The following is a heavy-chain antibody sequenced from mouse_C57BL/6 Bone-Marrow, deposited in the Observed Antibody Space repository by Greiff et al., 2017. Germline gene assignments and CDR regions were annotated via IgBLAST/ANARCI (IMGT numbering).Heavy chain of an antibody. CDR1: GYTFTNYS. V-gene: IGHV1-76*01. CDR3: ASYGNDGRAYIAY. D-gene: IGHD2-1*01. CDR2: IHPGSGNT. J-gene: IGHJ3*01. Sequence: QVQLKQSGAELVRPGASVKLSCKASGYTFTNYSIHWVKQRPGQGLEWIARIHPGSGNTYYNEKFKGKATLTAAKSSSTASMKLSSLTSEDSAVYYCASYGNDGRAYIAYWGQGTLVTVSA.